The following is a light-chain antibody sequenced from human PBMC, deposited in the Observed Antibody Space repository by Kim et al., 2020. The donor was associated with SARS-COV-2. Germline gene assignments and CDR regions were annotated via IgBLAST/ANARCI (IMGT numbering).Light chain of an antibody. J-gene: IGLJ2*01. CDR2: QDS. CDR1: ELGYKY. CDR3: QAWDSSTAVV. Sequence: VSPGQTASITCSGNELGYKYTSWYQQKPGQSPVLVMYQDSKRPSGIPERFSGSNSGNTATLTSSGTQAMDEADYYCQAWDSSTAVVFGGGTQLTVL. V-gene: IGLV3-1*01.